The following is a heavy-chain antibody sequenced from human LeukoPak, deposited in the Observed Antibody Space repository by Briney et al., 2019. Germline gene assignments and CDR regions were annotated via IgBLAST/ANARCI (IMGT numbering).Heavy chain of an antibody. CDR2: INPNSGGT. J-gene: IGHJ4*02. V-gene: IGHV1-2*02. Sequence: ASVKVSCKASGYTFTVYYMHWVRQAPGQGLEWMGLINPNSGGTNYAQKFQGRVTMTRDTSISTAYMELSRLRSDDTAVYYCARDRLDCSSTSCYGDYWGQGTLVSVSS. CDR3: ARDRLDCSSTSCYGDY. D-gene: IGHD2-2*01. CDR1: GYTFTVYY.